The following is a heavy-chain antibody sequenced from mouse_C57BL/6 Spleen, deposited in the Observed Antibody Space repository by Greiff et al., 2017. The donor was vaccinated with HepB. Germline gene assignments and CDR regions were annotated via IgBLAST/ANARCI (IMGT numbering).Heavy chain of an antibody. CDR3: ARHPSTGLYYFDY. V-gene: IGHV5-6*01. CDR1: GFTFSSYG. J-gene: IGHJ2*01. Sequence: EVMLVESGGDLVKPGGSLKLSCAASGFTFSSYGMSWVRQTPDKRLEWVATISSGGSYTYYPDSVKGRFTISRDNAKNTLYLQMSSLKSEDTAMYYCARHPSTGLYYFDYWGQGTTLTVSS. CDR2: ISSGGSYT. D-gene: IGHD4-1*02.